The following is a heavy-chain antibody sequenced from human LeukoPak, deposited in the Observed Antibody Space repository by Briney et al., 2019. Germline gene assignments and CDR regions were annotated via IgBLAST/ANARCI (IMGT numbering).Heavy chain of an antibody. CDR1: GDSISIYY. V-gene: IGHV4-59*01. D-gene: IGHD6-13*01. Sequence: SETLSLTCSVSGDSISIYYWNWIRQPPGKGLEWIGYIDHTGSTNYNPSLNSRVTISRDTSTNHFSLKLSSVTAADTAVYFCARGRVSSSSWQSVYYYYLYMDVWGKGSTVTASS. J-gene: IGHJ6*03. CDR3: ARGRVSSSSWQSVYYYYLYMDV. CDR2: IDHTGST.